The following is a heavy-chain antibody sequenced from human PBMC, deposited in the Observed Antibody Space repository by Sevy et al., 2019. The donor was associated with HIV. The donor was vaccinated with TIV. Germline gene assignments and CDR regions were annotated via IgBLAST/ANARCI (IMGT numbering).Heavy chain of an antibody. CDR1: GGSISSNSYY. D-gene: IGHD2-15*01. CDR2: IYYTGST. CDR3: VRHDGGTPEYFDY. Sequence: SETLSLTCTVSGGSISSNSYYWGWIHQPPGKGLEWIGSIYYTGSTYYNPSVKSRVTISVDTSKNQFSLKLSSVTAADTAVYYCVRHDGGTPEYFDYWGQGTLVTVSS. V-gene: IGHV4-39*01. J-gene: IGHJ4*02.